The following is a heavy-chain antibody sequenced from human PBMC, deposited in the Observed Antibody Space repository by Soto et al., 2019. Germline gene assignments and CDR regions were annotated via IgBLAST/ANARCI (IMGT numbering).Heavy chain of an antibody. CDR3: ARQPSTLVVAATRTAFDI. CDR2: IYYSGST. CDR1: GGSISSSSYY. Sequence: SEPLSLTCTVSGGSISSSSYYWGWIRQPPGKGLECIGSIYYSGSTYYNPSLKSRVTISVDTSKNQFSLKLSSVTAADTAVYYCARQPSTLVVAATRTAFDIWGQGTMVTVSS. D-gene: IGHD2-15*01. J-gene: IGHJ3*02. V-gene: IGHV4-39*01.